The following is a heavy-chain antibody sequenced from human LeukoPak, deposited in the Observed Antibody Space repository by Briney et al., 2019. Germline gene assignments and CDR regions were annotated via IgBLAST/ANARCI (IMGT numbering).Heavy chain of an antibody. Sequence: SETLSLTCTVSGGSISSYYWSWLRQPPGKGLEWIGYIYYSGSTNYNPSLKSRVTISVDTSKNQFSLKLSSVTAADTAVYYCARSHYDFWSGYYIYFDYWGQGTLVTVSS. D-gene: IGHD3-3*01. J-gene: IGHJ4*02. V-gene: IGHV4-59*01. CDR1: GGSISSYY. CDR2: IYYSGST. CDR3: ARSHYDFWSGYYIYFDY.